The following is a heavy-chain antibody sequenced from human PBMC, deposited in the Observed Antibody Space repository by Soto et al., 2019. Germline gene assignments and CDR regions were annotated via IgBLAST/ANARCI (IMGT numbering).Heavy chain of an antibody. CDR2: ISGSGGRT. V-gene: IGHV3-23*01. D-gene: IGHD3-22*01. CDR1: GFSFDNYA. Sequence: EVQLLESGGGLVQPGGSLRLSCAASGFSFDNYAMSWVRQAPGKGLEWVSGISGSGGRTYYADSVKGRFTISRDNSKNTLYLLMNSLRAEDTAVFYCAKRPNYYARSGTQPRAFDYWGQGTLVTVSS. J-gene: IGHJ4*02. CDR3: AKRPNYYARSGTQPRAFDY.